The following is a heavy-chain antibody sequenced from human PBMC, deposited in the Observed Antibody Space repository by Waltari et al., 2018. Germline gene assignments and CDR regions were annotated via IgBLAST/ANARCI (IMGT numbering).Heavy chain of an antibody. CDR1: GFNVGNNY. J-gene: IGHJ4*02. V-gene: IGHV3-53*01. CDR2: IYRQGDP. CDR3: AARALHAPY. Sequence: EVQLVESGGGLIQPGGSLRLSCAASGFNVGNNYMTWVRQAPGKGLEGVSLIYRQGDPSYADSGKGRFTISRDSSRNTLYLQMNSLRAEDTAVYYCAARALHAPYWGQGALVTVSS.